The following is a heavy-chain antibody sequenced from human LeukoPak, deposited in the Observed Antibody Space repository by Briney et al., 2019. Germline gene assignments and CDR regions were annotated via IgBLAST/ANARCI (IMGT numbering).Heavy chain of an antibody. D-gene: IGHD1-14*01. CDR2: IYPSDSDT. CDR1: GYTFTTHW. J-gene: IGHJ5*01. V-gene: IGHV5-51*01. Sequence: GESLKISFKGPGYTFTTHWIGWVRPMPGKGLEWMGIIYPSDSDTRYSPSFQGQVTISADKSISTVYLQWSSLKASDTAIYYCARHPGGWLDFWGQGTLVTVSS. CDR3: ARHPGGWLDF.